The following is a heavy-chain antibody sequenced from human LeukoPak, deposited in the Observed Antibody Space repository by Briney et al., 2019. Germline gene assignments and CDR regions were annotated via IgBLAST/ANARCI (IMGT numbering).Heavy chain of an antibody. CDR1: GGSISSGGYS. J-gene: IGHJ6*02. CDR2: IYHSGST. Sequence: PSQTLSLTCAVSGGSISSGGYSWSWIRQPPGKGLEWIGYIYHSGSTYYNPSLKSRVTISVDRSENQFSLKLSSVTAADTAVYYCARVSAAPYYYGMDVWGQGTTVTVSS. V-gene: IGHV4-30-2*01. D-gene: IGHD1-26*01. CDR3: ARVSAAPYYYGMDV.